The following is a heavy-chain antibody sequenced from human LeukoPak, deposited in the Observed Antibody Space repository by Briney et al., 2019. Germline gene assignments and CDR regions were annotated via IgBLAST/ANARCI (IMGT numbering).Heavy chain of an antibody. V-gene: IGHV3-9*01. CDR3: ARDPRGGATPINWFDP. J-gene: IGHJ5*02. Sequence: GGSLRLSCAASGFTFDDYAMHWVRQAPGKGLEWVSGITWNRDNIGYGDSVKGRFTISRDNVKNVLYLQMTSLRPEDTALYYCARDPRGGATPINWFDPWGQGTLVTVSS. CDR1: GFTFDDYA. D-gene: IGHD1-26*01. CDR2: ITWNRDNI.